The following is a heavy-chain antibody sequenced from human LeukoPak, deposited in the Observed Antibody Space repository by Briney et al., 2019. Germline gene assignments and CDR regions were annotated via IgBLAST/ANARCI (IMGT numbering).Heavy chain of an antibody. V-gene: IGHV3-9*01. J-gene: IGHJ4*02. Sequence: GGSLRLSCAASGFTFYDYAMHWVRQAPGKGLEWVSGISWNSGSIVYADSVKGRFTISRDNAKNSLYLQMNSLRAEDTALYYCAKTKTFNSGYGLDYWGQGTLVTVSS. D-gene: IGHD5-12*01. CDR1: GFTFYDYA. CDR2: ISWNSGSI. CDR3: AKTKTFNSGYGLDY.